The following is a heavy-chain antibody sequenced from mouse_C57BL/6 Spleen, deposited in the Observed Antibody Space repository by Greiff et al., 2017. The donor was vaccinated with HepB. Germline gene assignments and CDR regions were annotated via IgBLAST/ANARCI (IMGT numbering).Heavy chain of an antibody. V-gene: IGHV1-50*01. CDR1: GYTFTSYW. CDR2: IDPSDSYT. J-gene: IGHJ3*01. D-gene: IGHD1-1*01. CDR3: ARGDGSSPAWFAD. Sequence: QVQLQQSGAELVKPGASVKLSCKASGYTFTSYWMQWVKQRPGQGLEWIGEIDPSDSYTNYNQKFKGKATLTVDTSSSTAYMQLSSLTSEDSAVYYCARGDGSSPAWFADWGQGTLVTVSA.